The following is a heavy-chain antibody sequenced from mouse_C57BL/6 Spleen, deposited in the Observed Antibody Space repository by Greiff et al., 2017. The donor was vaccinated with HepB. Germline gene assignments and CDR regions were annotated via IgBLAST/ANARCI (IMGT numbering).Heavy chain of an antibody. CDR1: GFTFSDYG. D-gene: IGHD4-1*01. CDR3: ATPGAFAY. Sequence: EVKVVESGGGLVKPGGSLKLSCAASGFTFSDYGMHWVRQAPEKGLEWVAYISSGSSTIYYADTVKGRFTISRDNAKNTLFLQMTSLRSEDTAMYYCATPGAFAYWGQGTLVTVSA. V-gene: IGHV5-17*01. J-gene: IGHJ3*01. CDR2: ISSGSSTI.